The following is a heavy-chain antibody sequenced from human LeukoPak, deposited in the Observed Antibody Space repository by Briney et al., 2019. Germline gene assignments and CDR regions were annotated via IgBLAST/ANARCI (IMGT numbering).Heavy chain of an antibody. Sequence: PSETLPLTCTVSGGSISSSSYYWGWIRQPPGKGLEWIGSIYYSGSTYYNPSLKSRVTISVDTSKNQFSLKLSSVTAADTAVYYCARDRGYYYDSSRAFDIWGQGTMVTVSS. CDR2: IYYSGST. CDR1: GGSISSSSYY. CDR3: ARDRGYYYDSSRAFDI. V-gene: IGHV4-39*07. D-gene: IGHD3-22*01. J-gene: IGHJ3*02.